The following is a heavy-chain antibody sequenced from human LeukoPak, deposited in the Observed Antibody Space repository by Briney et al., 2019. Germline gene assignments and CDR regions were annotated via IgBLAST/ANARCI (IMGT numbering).Heavy chain of an antibody. CDR2: IYYSGST. CDR3: ARMGYDADYYYYGMDV. D-gene: IGHD5-12*01. V-gene: IGHV4-30-4*01. CDR1: GGSISSGDYY. Sequence: PSETLSLTCTVSGGSISSGDYYWSWIRQPPGKGLEWIGYIYYSGSTYYNPSLKSRVTISVDTSKNQFSLKLSSVTAADTAVYYCARMGYDADYYYYGMDVWGQGTTVTVSS. J-gene: IGHJ6*02.